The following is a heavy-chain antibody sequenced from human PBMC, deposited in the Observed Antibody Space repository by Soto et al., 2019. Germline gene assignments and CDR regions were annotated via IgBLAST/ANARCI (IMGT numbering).Heavy chain of an antibody. J-gene: IGHJ4*02. Sequence: SETLSLTCTVSGGSISSYYWSWIRQPPGKGLEWIGYIYYSGSTNYNPSLKSRVTISVDTSKNQFSLKLSSVTAADTAVYYCARAGISIDSGSYNFDDWGQGTLVTVSS. CDR3: ARAGISIDSGSYNFDD. CDR2: IYYSGST. V-gene: IGHV4-59*01. D-gene: IGHD1-26*01. CDR1: GGSISSYY.